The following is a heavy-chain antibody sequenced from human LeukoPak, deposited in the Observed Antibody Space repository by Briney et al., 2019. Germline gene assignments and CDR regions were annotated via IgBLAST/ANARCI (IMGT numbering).Heavy chain of an antibody. J-gene: IGHJ3*02. CDR1: GFTFSSYS. CDR3: ARFAGAMIVVVIPAGAFDI. V-gene: IGHV3-48*04. Sequence: GGSLRLSCAASGFTFSSYSMNWVRQAPGKGLEWVSYISSSSSTIYYADSVKGRFTISRDNAKNSLYLQMNSLRAEDTAVYYCARFAGAMIVVVIPAGAFDIWGQGTMVTVSS. D-gene: IGHD3-22*01. CDR2: ISSSSSTI.